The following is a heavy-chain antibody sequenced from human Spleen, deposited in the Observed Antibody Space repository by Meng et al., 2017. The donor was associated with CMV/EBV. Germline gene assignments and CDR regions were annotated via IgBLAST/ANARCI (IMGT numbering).Heavy chain of an antibody. CDR1: GFTFSTYA. Sequence: GESLKISCAASGFTFSTYAMHWVRQAPGKGLEWVTIISYDGGNKYYADSVRARFTVSRDNSKNTLYLRMNSLRPDDTAVYYCARGGGDYYFGSWGQGALVTVSS. V-gene: IGHV3-30*14. CDR2: ISYDGGNK. J-gene: IGHJ4*02. D-gene: IGHD2-21*01. CDR3: ARGGGDYYFGS.